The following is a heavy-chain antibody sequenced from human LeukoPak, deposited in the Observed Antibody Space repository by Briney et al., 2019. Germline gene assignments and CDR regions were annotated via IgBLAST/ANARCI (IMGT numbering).Heavy chain of an antibody. D-gene: IGHD1-1*01. CDR2: INPNSGGT. CDR3: VAALPYNWKAHDY. J-gene: IGHJ4*02. CDR1: GYTFTGYY. Sequence: GASVKVSCKASGYTFTGYYMHWVRQAPGQGLEWMGWINPNSGGTNYAQKFQGRVTMTEDTSVDMAYMELRRLTSDDTAVYYCVAALPYNWKAHDYWGQGTLLTVSS. V-gene: IGHV1-2*02.